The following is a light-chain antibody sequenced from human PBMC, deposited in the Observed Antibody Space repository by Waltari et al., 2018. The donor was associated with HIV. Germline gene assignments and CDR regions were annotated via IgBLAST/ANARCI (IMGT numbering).Light chain of an antibody. Sequence: QSMLTQPPSVSAAPGQKVTISCSGTGSNLANNYVSLYQPLPGAAPKLGIYEHDNRPSGIPARFSGSNSGASATLVITGLQTRDEGDYYCGTWDSSLNAGVFGGGTKLTVL. CDR1: GSNLANNY. J-gene: IGLJ3*02. V-gene: IGLV1-51*01. CDR3: GTWDSSLNAGV. CDR2: EHD.